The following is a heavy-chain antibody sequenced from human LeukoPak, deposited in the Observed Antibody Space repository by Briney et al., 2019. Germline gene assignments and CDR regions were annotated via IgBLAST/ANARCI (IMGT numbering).Heavy chain of an antibody. CDR3: ARKAVTGYYYYGMDV. Sequence: SETLSLTCAVYGGSFSGYYWSWIRQPPGKGLEWIGEINHSGSTNYNPSLKSRVTISADTSKNQFSLKLSSVTAADTAVYYCARKAVTGYYYYGMDVWGQGTTVTVSS. CDR1: GGSFSGYY. CDR2: INHSGST. V-gene: IGHV4-34*01. D-gene: IGHD1-14*01. J-gene: IGHJ6*02.